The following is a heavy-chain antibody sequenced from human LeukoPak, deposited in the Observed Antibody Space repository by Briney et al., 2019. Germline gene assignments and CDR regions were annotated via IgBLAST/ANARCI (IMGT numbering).Heavy chain of an antibody. CDR1: GYTFTGYY. V-gene: IGHV1-2*02. Sequence: VASVKVSCKASGYTFTGYYMHWVRQAPGQGLEWMGWINPNSGGTNYAQKLQGRVTMTTDTSTSTAYMELRSLRSDDTAVYYCARGDGYKKIPDYWGQGTLVTVSS. D-gene: IGHD5-24*01. CDR3: ARGDGYKKIPDY. J-gene: IGHJ4*02. CDR2: INPNSGGT.